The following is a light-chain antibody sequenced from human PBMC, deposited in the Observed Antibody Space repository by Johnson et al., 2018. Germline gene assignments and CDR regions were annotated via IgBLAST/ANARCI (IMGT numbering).Light chain of an antibody. CDR1: SSNIGNNY. V-gene: IGLV1-51*02. J-gene: IGLJ1*01. CDR2: ENN. CDR3: GTWDSSLSAGNV. Sequence: QSVLTQTPSVSAAPGQKVTISCSGSSSNIGNNYVSWYQQLPGTAPKLLIYENNKRPSGIPDLFSGSKSGTSATLGITGLQTGDEADYYCGTWDSSLSAGNVFGTGTKVTVL.